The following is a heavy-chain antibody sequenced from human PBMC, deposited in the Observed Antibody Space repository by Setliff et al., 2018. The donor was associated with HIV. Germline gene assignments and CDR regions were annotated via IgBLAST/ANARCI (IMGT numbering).Heavy chain of an antibody. Sequence: PGESLKISCKGSGYSFTTYWIGWVRQMPGQGLEWMGMIYPGDSDTRYSPSFQGQVTISADKSISTAYLQWSILKASDTAMYYCARLLMPRGVSYGSYYYYGIDVWGQGTAVTVSS. CDR3: ARLLMPRGVSYGSYYYYGIDV. CDR2: IYPGDSDT. V-gene: IGHV5-51*01. D-gene: IGHD5-18*01. J-gene: IGHJ6*02. CDR1: GYSFTTYW.